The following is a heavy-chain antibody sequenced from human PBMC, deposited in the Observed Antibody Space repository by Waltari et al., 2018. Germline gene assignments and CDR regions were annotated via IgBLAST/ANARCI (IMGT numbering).Heavy chain of an antibody. CDR2: IIPHFGAE. D-gene: IGHD6-13*01. Sequence: QVQLVQSGAEVKKPGSSVKVSCKASGGTFSSYAISWVRQAPGQGLAWRGGIIPHFGAENNEPKFQGGVTVHTHQSTGTAYMELSSLESEDTAVYYRARAGADGSSWYQDAFDIWGQGTMVTGSS. J-gene: IGHJ3*02. CDR3: ARAGADGSSWYQDAFDI. CDR1: GGTFSSYA. V-gene: IGHV1-69*05.